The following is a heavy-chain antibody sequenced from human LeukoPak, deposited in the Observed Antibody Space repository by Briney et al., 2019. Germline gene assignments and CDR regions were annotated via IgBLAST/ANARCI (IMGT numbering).Heavy chain of an antibody. D-gene: IGHD2-21*01. Sequence: SETLSLTCTVSGGSVSSGSYYWSWIRQPPGKGLEWIGYIYYSGSTNYNPSLKSRVTISVDTSKNQFSLKLSSVTAADTAVYYCAGEVVVIAAFDYWGQGTLVTVSS. CDR2: IYYSGST. V-gene: IGHV4-61*01. CDR3: AGEVVVIAAFDY. J-gene: IGHJ4*02. CDR1: GGSVSSGSYY.